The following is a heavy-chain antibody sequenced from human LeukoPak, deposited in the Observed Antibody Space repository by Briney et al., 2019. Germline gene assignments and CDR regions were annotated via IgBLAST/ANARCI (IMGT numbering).Heavy chain of an antibody. CDR1: GFTFSTNW. Sequence: GGSLRLSYAASGFTFSTNWMHWVRHGPGKGLVWVSRINTDWSITSYADSVKGRFTISRDNAKNTLYLQMNSLRAEDTAVYYCVRGVGTNWGQGTLVTVSS. V-gene: IGHV3-74*01. J-gene: IGHJ4*02. CDR3: VRGVGTN. D-gene: IGHD2-2*01. CDR2: INTDWSIT.